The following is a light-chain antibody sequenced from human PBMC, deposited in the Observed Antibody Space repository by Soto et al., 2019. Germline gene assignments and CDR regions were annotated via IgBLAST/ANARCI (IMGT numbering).Light chain of an antibody. Sequence: QSALTQPASVSGSPGQSITISCHGTSSDVGAYDYVSWYQHHPGKAPKLMIFDVNNRPSGVSNRFSGSKSGNTASLTISGLQAEDEADYFCSSYTTSSTLPYVFGTGTKVTVL. CDR1: SSDVGAYDY. CDR2: DVN. J-gene: IGLJ1*01. CDR3: SSYTTSSTLPYV. V-gene: IGLV2-14*03.